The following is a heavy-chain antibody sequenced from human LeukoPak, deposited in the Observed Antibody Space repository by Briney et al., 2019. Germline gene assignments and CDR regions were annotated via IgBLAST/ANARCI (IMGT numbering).Heavy chain of an antibody. CDR1: KSAFSSYA. D-gene: IGHD1-26*01. V-gene: IGHV3-23*01. CDR2: ISGGGGNT. CDR3: GKNRYSGSLSPFDI. J-gene: IGHJ3*02. Sequence: GGSLRLSCAASKSAFSSYAMSWVRQAPGKGLEWVSAISGGGGNTYYADSVKGRFTISRDNSKNTLYLQMNSLRAEDTAVYYCGKNRYSGSLSPFDIWGQGTMVTVSS.